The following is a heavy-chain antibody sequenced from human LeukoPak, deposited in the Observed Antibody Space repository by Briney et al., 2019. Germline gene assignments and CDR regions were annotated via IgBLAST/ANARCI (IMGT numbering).Heavy chain of an antibody. J-gene: IGHJ6*02. Sequence: GASVKVSCKASGYTFTGYYMHWVRQAPGPGLEWMGWINPNSGGTNYAQKFQGRVTMTRDTSISTAYMELSRLRSDDTAVYYCARGYCSGGSCYRYYYYGMDVWGQGTTVTVSS. CDR2: INPNSGGT. V-gene: IGHV1-2*02. CDR1: GYTFTGYY. CDR3: ARGYCSGGSCYRYYYYGMDV. D-gene: IGHD2-15*01.